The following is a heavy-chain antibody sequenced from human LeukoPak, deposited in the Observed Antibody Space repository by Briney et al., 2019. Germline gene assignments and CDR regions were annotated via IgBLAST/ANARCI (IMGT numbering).Heavy chain of an antibody. CDR3: ASTVFGVTYNWFDP. V-gene: IGHV4-61*02. J-gene: IGHJ5*02. Sequence: SQALSLTCTVSGASISSGSYFWSWVRQPAGKALEWIGRFHTSGGTNYNPSLESRVTISVDTSKNQFSLKLTSVTAADTAVYYCASTVFGVTYNWFDPWGQGTLVTVSS. CDR2: FHTSGGT. D-gene: IGHD3-3*01. CDR1: GASISSGSYF.